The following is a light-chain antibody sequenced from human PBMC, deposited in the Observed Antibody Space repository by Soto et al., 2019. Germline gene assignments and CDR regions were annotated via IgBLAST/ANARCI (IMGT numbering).Light chain of an antibody. J-gene: IGKJ2*03. CDR2: KAS. CDR1: QRVSKG. CDR3: QHYNNYVYS. Sequence: DIQMTQSPSTLSASVGYTINITCRASQRVSKGLAWYQQKPEKAPKLIIFKASTLETGIPSRFRGSGFGTEFTLTISSLQSEDFATYYCQHYNNYVYSFGGGTKLEI. V-gene: IGKV1-5*03.